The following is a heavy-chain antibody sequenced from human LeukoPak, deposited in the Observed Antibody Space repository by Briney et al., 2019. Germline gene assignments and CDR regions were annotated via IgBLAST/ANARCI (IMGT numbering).Heavy chain of an antibody. CDR1: GGSISSSSYY. J-gene: IGHJ4*02. CDR3: ASLVSSVEVCY. D-gene: IGHD3-16*01. CDR2: IYYSGST. V-gene: IGHV4-39*01. Sequence: PSETLSLTCTVSGGSISSSSYYWGWIRHPPGKGLEWIGSIYYSGSTYYNPSLKSRVTISVDTSKNQFSLKLSSVTAADTAVYYCASLVSSVEVCYWGQGTLVTVSS.